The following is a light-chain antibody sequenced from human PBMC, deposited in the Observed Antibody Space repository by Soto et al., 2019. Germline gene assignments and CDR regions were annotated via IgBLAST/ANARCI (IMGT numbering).Light chain of an antibody. J-gene: IGKJ1*01. Sequence: IQMTQSPSTLSASVGDRVTITCRASPSISIWLAWYQQKPGKAPKLLIYKASSLESEVPSRFSGSGSGTEFTLTINSLQPDDYATYYCQHYNSDSTFGQGPKVEIK. CDR3: QHYNSDST. CDR2: KAS. CDR1: PSISIW. V-gene: IGKV1-5*03.